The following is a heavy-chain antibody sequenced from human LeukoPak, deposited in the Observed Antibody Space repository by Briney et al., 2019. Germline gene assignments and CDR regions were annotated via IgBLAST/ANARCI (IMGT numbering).Heavy chain of an antibody. Sequence: GGSLRLSCAASGFTFSNAWMSWVRQAPGKGLEWVGRIKSKTDGGTTDYAAPVKGRFTISRDNSKNTLYLQMNSLRTEDTAIYYCAKDRLYFGNDFGDYWGQGTLATVSS. D-gene: IGHD3-9*01. J-gene: IGHJ4*02. CDR2: IKSKTDGGTT. CDR1: GFTFSNAW. V-gene: IGHV3-15*01. CDR3: AKDRLYFGNDFGDY.